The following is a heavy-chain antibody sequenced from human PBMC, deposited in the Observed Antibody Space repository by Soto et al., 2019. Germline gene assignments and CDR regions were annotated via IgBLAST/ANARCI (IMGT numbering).Heavy chain of an antibody. CDR3: VRARAYSYSKGVDY. CDR2: TSYDGKNK. Sequence: QVQLVESGGGVVQPGKSLRLSCAASGFTFSGHAMHWVRQAPGKGLEWVALTSYDGKNKYYADSLKGRFTISRDNSNNTLHLQINSLRHEDAAVYYCVRARAYSYSKGVDYWGQGTLVTVSS. J-gene: IGHJ4*02. D-gene: IGHD5-18*01. CDR1: GFTFSGHA. V-gene: IGHV3-30*04.